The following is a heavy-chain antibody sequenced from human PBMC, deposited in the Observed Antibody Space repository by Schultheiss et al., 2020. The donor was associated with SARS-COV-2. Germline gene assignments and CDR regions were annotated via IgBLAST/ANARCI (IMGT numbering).Heavy chain of an antibody. V-gene: IGHV3-48*03. CDR1: GFAFSIYE. D-gene: IGHD3-16*01. CDR3: ARNSYGYGEFDY. J-gene: IGHJ4*02. Sequence: GESLKISCAASGFAFSIYEMNWVRQAPGRGLEWVSYISSSGSTKYYADSDSVKGRFTISRDNAKNSLCLQMNSLRAEDTAVYYCARNSYGYGEFDYWGQGTLVTVSS. CDR2: ISSSGSTK.